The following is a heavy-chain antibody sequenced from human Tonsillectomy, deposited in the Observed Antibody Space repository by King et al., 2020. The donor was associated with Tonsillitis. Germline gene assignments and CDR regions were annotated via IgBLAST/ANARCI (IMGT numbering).Heavy chain of an antibody. Sequence: QLQESGPGLVKPSETLSLTCTVSGGSISSYYWSWFRPPAGKGLEWIGRIYTSGSTNYNPSLKSRVTMSVDTSKNQFSLKLSSVTAADTAVYYCAREARDCSSTSCYEGYYYYMDVWGKGTTVTVSS. J-gene: IGHJ6*03. V-gene: IGHV4-4*07. CDR1: GGSISSYY. D-gene: IGHD2-2*01. CDR2: IYTSGST. CDR3: AREARDCSSTSCYEGYYYYMDV.